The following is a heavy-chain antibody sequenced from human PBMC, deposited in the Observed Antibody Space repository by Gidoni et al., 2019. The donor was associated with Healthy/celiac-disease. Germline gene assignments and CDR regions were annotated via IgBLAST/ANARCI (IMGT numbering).Heavy chain of an antibody. D-gene: IGHD3-22*01. CDR3: ARSNYYYDSSGYNVPFDY. J-gene: IGHJ4*02. CDR1: GYTFTSYA. CDR2: INAGNGNT. Sequence: QVQPVQSGAEGKKPGASVKVSCKASGYTFTSYAMHWVRQAPGQRLEWMGWINAGNGNTKYSQKFQGRVTITRDTSASTAYMELSSLRSEDTAVYYCARSNYYYDSSGYNVPFDYWGQGTLVTVSS. V-gene: IGHV1-3*01.